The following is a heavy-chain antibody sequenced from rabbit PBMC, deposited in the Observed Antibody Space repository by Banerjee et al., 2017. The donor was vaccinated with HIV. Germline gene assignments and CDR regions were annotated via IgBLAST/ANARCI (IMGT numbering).Heavy chain of an antibody. CDR3: ARGYAGSGWYTYDLDYGMDL. D-gene: IGHD8-1*01. CDR1: GFSFSSSDY. V-gene: IGHV1S40*01. CDR2: IAGSSSGFT. J-gene: IGHJ6*01. Sequence: QSLEESGGGLVQPVGSLTLTCKASGFSFSSSDYICWVRQAPGKGLEWISCIAGSSSGFTYSATWAKGRFTCSKTSSTTVTLQMTSLTVADTATYFCARGYAGSGWYTYDLDYGMDLWGPGTLVTVS.